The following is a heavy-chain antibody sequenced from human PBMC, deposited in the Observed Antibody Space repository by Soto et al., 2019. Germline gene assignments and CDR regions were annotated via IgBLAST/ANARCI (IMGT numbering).Heavy chain of an antibody. CDR1: GGSFTGYY. CDR2: INHSGTT. D-gene: IGHD4-17*01. J-gene: IGHJ4*02. V-gene: IGHV4-34*01. CDR3: ARHLSYGDHALLY. Sequence: ASETLSLTCAVYGGSFTGYYWTWIRQSPRKGLEWIGEINHSGTTRYNPSLESRVIVSVDTSENQFSLNLSFVTAADTAVYYCARHLSYGDHALLYWGQGILVTVSS.